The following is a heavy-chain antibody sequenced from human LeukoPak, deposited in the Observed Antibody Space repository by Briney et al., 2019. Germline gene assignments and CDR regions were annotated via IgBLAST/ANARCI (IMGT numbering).Heavy chain of an antibody. D-gene: IGHD2-21*02. CDR1: GFTFSSYG. CDR2: ISYDGSNK. Sequence: GGSLRLSCAASGFTFSSYGMHWVRQAPGKGLEWVAVISYDGSNKYYADSVKGRLTISRDNSKNTLYLQMNSLRAEDTAVYYCARGHSSVVTAIPYYFDYWGQGALVTVSS. V-gene: IGHV3-30*03. CDR3: ARGHSSVVTAIPYYFDY. J-gene: IGHJ4*02.